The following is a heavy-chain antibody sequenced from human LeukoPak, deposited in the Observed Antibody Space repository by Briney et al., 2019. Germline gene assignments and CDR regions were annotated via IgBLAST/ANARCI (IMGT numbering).Heavy chain of an antibody. V-gene: IGHV1-2*02. J-gene: IGHJ5*02. D-gene: IGHD3-10*01. CDR2: IYPNSGGT. Sequence: ASVKVSCKASGYTFTGYYMHWVRQAPGQGLEWMGWIYPNSGGTNYAQKFQGRVTVTRDTSISTAYMELSRLRSDDTAVYYCASEDGSGSYYWFDPWGQGTLVTVSS. CDR1: GYTFTGYY. CDR3: ASEDGSGSYYWFDP.